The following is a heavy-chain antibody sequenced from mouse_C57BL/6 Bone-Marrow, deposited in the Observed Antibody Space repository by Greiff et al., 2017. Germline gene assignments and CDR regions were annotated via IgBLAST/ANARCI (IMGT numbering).Heavy chain of an antibody. CDR1: GFTFSSYG. J-gene: IGHJ3*01. Sequence: EVQLVESGGDLVKPGGSLKLSCAASGFTFSSYGMSWVRQTPDKRLEWVATISSGGSYTYYPDSVKGRFPIARDNAKNTLYLQMSSLKSEDTAMYYCEREKEEGLLWFAYGGRGTRVTVSA. CDR3: EREKEEGLLWFAY. D-gene: IGHD2-3*01. CDR2: ISSGGSYT. V-gene: IGHV5-6*01.